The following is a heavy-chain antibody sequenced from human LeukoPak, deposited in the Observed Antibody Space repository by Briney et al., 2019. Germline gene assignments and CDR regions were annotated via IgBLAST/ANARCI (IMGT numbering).Heavy chain of an antibody. J-gene: IGHJ3*02. Sequence: GGSLRLSCAASGFTFSSYSMNWVRQAPGKGLEWVSSISSSGTYVYYADSVKGRFTISRDNAKNSLSLQMSSLRADDAAVYYCARASSKQLAGYLPDGFDIWGQGTMVTVSS. CDR1: GFTFSSYS. V-gene: IGHV3-21*01. CDR2: ISSSGTYV. D-gene: IGHD3-9*01. CDR3: ARASSKQLAGYLPDGFDI.